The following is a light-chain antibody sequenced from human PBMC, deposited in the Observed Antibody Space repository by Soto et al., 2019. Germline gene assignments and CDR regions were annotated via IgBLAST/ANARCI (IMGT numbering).Light chain of an antibody. CDR1: RTVGNNY. CDR3: QQFYTYPIT. CDR2: DAS. J-gene: IGKJ5*01. V-gene: IGKV3-20*01. Sequence: EIVLTQSPGTLSLSPGERATLSCRASRTVGNNYLAWYQQRPGQAPNLLIYDASNRATGIPDRFSGSGSGTDFTLTITRLEPEDFATYYCQQFYTYPITFGQGTRLEIK.